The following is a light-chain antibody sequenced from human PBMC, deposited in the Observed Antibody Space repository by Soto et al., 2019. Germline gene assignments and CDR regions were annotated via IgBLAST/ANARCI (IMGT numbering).Light chain of an antibody. J-gene: IGLJ2*01. CDR2: SNN. V-gene: IGLV1-44*01. CDR1: SSNIGSNP. CDR3: AAWDDSLNGVV. Sequence: QSVLTQPPSASGTPGQRVTISCSGSSSNIGSNPVDWYQQLPGTAPNVLIYSNNQRPAGVPARFSGSKAGTSASLAISGLQSEDEADYYCAAWDDSLNGVVFGGGTKLTVL.